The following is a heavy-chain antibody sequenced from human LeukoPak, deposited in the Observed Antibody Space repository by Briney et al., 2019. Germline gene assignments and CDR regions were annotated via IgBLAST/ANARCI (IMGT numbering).Heavy chain of an antibody. J-gene: IGHJ4*02. D-gene: IGHD2-21*02. V-gene: IGHV3-23*01. Sequence: GTSLRLSCAASGFTFSSYAMSWVRQAPGKGLEWVSAISGSGGSTYYADSVKGRFTISRDNSKNTLYLQMNSLRAEDTAVYYCAKVYHDCGGDCYSDYWGQGTLVTVSS. CDR3: AKVYHDCGGDCYSDY. CDR2: ISGSGGST. CDR1: GFTFSSYA.